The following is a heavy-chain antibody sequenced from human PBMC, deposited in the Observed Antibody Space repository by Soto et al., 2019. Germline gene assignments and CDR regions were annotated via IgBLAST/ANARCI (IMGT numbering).Heavy chain of an antibody. J-gene: IGHJ5*02. CDR1: GYTFTRYT. D-gene: IGHD2-15*01. V-gene: IGHV1-3*01. CDR2: ISPDNGNT. CDR3: ARGIATGQLDP. Sequence: ASVKVSCKASGYTFTRYTMNWVRQAPGQGLEWMGWISPDNGNTKASQKFQDRVIITRDTSASTAYMDLSSLRSEDTVVYYCARGIATGQLDPWGQGTLVTVSS.